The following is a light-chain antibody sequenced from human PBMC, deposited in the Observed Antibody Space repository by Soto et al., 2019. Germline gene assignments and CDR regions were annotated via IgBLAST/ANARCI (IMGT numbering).Light chain of an antibody. V-gene: IGKV1-17*01. Sequence: DIQMTQSPSSLSASVGDRVTITCRASQSISRNLNWYQQKQGKAPKLLIYAASSLQSGVPSRFSGSGSGTEFTLTISSLQPDDSATYYCQQYNSYRAFGQGTKVEIK. CDR2: AAS. CDR1: QSISRN. CDR3: QQYNSYRA. J-gene: IGKJ1*01.